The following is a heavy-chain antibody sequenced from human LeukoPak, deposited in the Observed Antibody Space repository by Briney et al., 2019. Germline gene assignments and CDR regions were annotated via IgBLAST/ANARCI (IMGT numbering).Heavy chain of an antibody. CDR1: GVTLSSYA. CDR2: ITGSGGRT. J-gene: IGHJ2*01. CDR3: AREGHLGKYFDL. Sequence: GGSLRLSCAASGVTLSSYAMSWVRQAPGKGLEWMSSITGSGGRTYYADSVKGRFTISRDNSKNTLYLQMNSLRVEDTAVYYCAREGHLGKYFDLWGRGTQVTVSS. D-gene: IGHD3-16*01. V-gene: IGHV3-23*01.